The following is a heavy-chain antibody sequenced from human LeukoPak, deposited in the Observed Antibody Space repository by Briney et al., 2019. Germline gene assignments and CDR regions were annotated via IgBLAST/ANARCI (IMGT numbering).Heavy chain of an antibody. D-gene: IGHD3-10*01. Sequence: SETLSLTCTVSGGSISSSSYYWGWIRQPPGKGLEWIGSIYYSGSTYYNPSLKSRVTISVDTSKNQFSLKLSSVTAADTAVYYCARYVVYGSGKYYFDYWGQGTLVTVSS. CDR1: GGSISSSSYY. V-gene: IGHV4-39*01. CDR2: IYYSGST. J-gene: IGHJ4*02. CDR3: ARYVVYGSGKYYFDY.